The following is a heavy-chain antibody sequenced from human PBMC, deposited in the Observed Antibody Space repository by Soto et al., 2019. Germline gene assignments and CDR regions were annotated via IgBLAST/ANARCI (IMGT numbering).Heavy chain of an antibody. CDR3: ARNAQREYCSGGSCLDY. Sequence: QVQLQESGPGLVKSSETLSLTCTVSGGSISSANFYWSWIRQLPGKGLEYIGYIFYSGSTYYNPSLKSRVTISVDTSKSRFSLKLSSVTAADTAVYFGARNAQREYCSGGSCLDYWGQGTLVTVSS. J-gene: IGHJ4*02. CDR1: GGSISSANFY. D-gene: IGHD2-15*01. CDR2: IFYSGST. V-gene: IGHV4-31*03.